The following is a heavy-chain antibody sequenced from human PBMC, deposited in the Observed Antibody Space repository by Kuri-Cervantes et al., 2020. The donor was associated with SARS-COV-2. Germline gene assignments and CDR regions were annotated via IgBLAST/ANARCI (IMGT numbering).Heavy chain of an antibody. J-gene: IGHJ6*03. CDR3: ASHPLSGSSDYYYYYYMDV. CDR2: IIPIFGTA. D-gene: IGHD1-26*01. CDR1: GGTFSSYA. V-gene: IGHV1-69*05. Sequence: SVKVSCKASGGTFSSYAISWVRQAPGQGLEWMGGIIPIFGTANYAQKFQGRVTITTDESTSTAYIELSSLRSEDTAVYYYASHPLSGSSDYYYYYYMDVWGKGTTVTVSS.